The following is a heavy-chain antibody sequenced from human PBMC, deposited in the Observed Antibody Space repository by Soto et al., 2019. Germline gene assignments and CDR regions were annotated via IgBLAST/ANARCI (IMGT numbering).Heavy chain of an antibody. CDR2: IKYDGSEK. V-gene: IGHV3-7*05. Sequence: GGSLRLSCAASGFTFNNFWMTWVRQAPGKGLEWVANIKYDGSEKYYVDSVKGRFTVSRDNAKNSLCLQMNSLRAEDTAVYYCARDGGPSSYYYYYGMDVWGRRTTVTVSS. CDR1: GFTFNNFW. J-gene: IGHJ6*02. CDR3: ARDGGPSSYYYYYGMDV. D-gene: IGHD2-15*01.